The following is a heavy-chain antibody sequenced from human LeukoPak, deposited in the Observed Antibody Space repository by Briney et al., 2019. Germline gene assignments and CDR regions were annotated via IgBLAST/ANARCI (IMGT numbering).Heavy chain of an antibody. D-gene: IGHD6-13*01. V-gene: IGHV3-11*04. CDR3: ARVSGGRSWPDVWFDP. Sequence: GGSLTLSCAASGFTFSDYYMSWIRQAPGKGLEWISYISSSASTRNYADSVKGRFTISRDNSKNTLYLQMGSLRAEDMAVYYCARVSGGRSWPDVWFDPWGQGTLVTVSS. CDR1: GFTFSDYY. J-gene: IGHJ5*02. CDR2: ISSSASTR.